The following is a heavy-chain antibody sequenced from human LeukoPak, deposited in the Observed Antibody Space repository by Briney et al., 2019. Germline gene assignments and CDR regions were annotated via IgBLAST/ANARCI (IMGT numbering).Heavy chain of an antibody. CDR3: ARQMGSTIVDY. D-gene: IGHD5/OR15-5a*01. V-gene: IGHV4-39*01. J-gene: IGHJ4*02. Sequence: SETLSLTCTVSGGSISSSSYYWGWIRQPPGKGLEWIGSIYYSGSTYYNPSLKSRVTISVDTSKNQFSLKLSSVTAADTAVYYCARQMGSTIVDYWGQGTLVTVSS. CDR1: GGSISSSSYY. CDR2: IYYSGST.